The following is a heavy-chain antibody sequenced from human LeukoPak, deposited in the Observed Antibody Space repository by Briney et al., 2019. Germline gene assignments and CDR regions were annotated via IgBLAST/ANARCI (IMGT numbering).Heavy chain of an antibody. V-gene: IGHV3-21*01. Sequence: PGGSLRLSCAASGFTFSSYSMNWVRQAPGKGLEWVSSISSSSSYIYYGDSVKGRFAISRDNSKNTLYLQMNSLRAEDTAVYYCARDEDGYNYGVSFDYWGQGTLVTVSS. CDR3: ARDEDGYNYGVSFDY. CDR1: GFTFSSYS. J-gene: IGHJ4*02. CDR2: ISSSSSYI. D-gene: IGHD5-24*01.